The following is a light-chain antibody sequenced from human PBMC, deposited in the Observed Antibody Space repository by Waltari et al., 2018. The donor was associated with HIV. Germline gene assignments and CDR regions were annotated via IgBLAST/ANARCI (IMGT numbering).Light chain of an antibody. V-gene: IGLV2-8*01. CDR2: EVT. Sequence: QSALTQPPSASGSPGQSVTIPCTGTSSDVGGYDYVSWYQQHPGKAPKLRLREVTKRPGGVADRFAACKAGRTAPLTVAGQQAEDEADYYCSSDAGSNNLIFGGGTKLTVL. J-gene: IGLJ2*01. CDR1: SSDVGGYDY. CDR3: SSDAGSNNLI.